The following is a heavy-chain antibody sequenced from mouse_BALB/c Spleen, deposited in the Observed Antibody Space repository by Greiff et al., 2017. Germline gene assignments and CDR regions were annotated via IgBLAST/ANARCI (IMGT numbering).Heavy chain of an antibody. CDR1: GYTFTSYY. D-gene: IGHD1-2*01. J-gene: IGHJ2*01. CDR3: ARWGSTATAYFDY. CDR2: IYPGNVNT. Sequence: VKLQQSGPELVKPGASVRISCKASGYTFTSYYIHWVKQRPGQGLEWIGWIYPGNVNTKYNEKFKGKATLTADKSSSTAYMQLSSLTSEDSAVYFCARWGSTATAYFDYWGQGTTLTVSS. V-gene: IGHV1S56*01.